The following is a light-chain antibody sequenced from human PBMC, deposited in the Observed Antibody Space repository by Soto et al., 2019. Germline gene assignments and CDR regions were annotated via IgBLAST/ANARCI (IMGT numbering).Light chain of an antibody. V-gene: IGLV3-21*01. J-gene: IGLJ1*01. Sequence: SYELTQPPSVSVAPGKTARITCGGNNIGSKSVHWYQQKPGQAPVLVIYYDSDRPSGIPERFSGSNSGNTATLTISRVEAGDEADYYCQVSRVFGTGTKVTVL. CDR3: QVSRV. CDR2: YDS. CDR1: NIGSKS.